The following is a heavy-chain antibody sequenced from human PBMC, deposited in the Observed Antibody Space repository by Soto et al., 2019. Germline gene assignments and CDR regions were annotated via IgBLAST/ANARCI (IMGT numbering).Heavy chain of an antibody. Sequence: QVQLVQSGAEVKKPGSSVKVSCKTSGGTFSSYAISWVRQAPGQGLEWMGGIIPIFDTANYAQKFQGRVTITAAESXXTXYXXLSSLRDEDPAVYYSARHDWISSSCSYYYYYSMDVWGQGTTVTVSS. D-gene: IGHD2-2*01. CDR1: GGTFSSYA. V-gene: IGHV1-69*12. CDR2: IIPIFDTA. CDR3: ARHDWISSSCSYYYYYSMDV. J-gene: IGHJ6*02.